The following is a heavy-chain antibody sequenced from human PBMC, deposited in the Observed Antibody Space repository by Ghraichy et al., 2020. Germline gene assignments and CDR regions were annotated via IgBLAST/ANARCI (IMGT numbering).Heavy chain of an antibody. D-gene: IGHD1-26*01. CDR3: AKGVLGGSYLDYYYYGMDV. CDR2: ISYDGSNK. Sequence: GSLRLSCAASGFTFSSYAMHWVRQAPGKGLEWVAVISYDGSNKYYADSVKGRFTISRDNSKNTLYLQMNSLRAEDTAVYYCAKGVLGGSYLDYYYYGMDVWGQGTTVTVSS. J-gene: IGHJ6*02. V-gene: IGHV3-30-3*01. CDR1: GFTFSSYA.